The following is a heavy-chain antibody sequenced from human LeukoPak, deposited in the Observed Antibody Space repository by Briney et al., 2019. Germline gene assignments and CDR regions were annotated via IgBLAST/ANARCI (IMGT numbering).Heavy chain of an antibody. J-gene: IGHJ4*02. D-gene: IGHD3-22*01. Sequence: GGSLRLSCAASGFTFSNAWMSWVRQAPGKGLEWVGRIKSKTGGGTTDYAAPVKGRFTISRDDSKNTLYLQMNSLKTEDTAVYYCTLSFATYYYDSSGYYYFDYWGQGTLVTVSS. V-gene: IGHV3-15*01. CDR2: IKSKTGGGTT. CDR3: TLSFATYYYDSSGYYYFDY. CDR1: GFTFSNAW.